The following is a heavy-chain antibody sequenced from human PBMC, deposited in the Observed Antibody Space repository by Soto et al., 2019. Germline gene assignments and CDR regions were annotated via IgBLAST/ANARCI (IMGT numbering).Heavy chain of an antibody. CDR3: AKGITMVRGPFKDYYYYMDV. J-gene: IGHJ6*03. Sequence: GESLKISCAASGFTFSSYAMSWVRQAPGKGLEWVSAISGSGGSTYYADSVKGRFTISRDNSKNTLYLQMNSLRAEDTAVYYCAKGITMVRGPFKDYYYYMDVWGKGTTVTVSS. D-gene: IGHD3-10*01. CDR1: GFTFSSYA. V-gene: IGHV3-23*01. CDR2: ISGSGGST.